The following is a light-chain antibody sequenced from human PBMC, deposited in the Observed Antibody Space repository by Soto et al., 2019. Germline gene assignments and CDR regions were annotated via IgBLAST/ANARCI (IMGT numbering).Light chain of an antibody. CDR3: QQYHYWPYT. Sequence: EIVLTQSPGTLSLSPGERATLSCRATESVVSSYLAWYQLKPGQAPRLLIYDASSRATGIPDRFSGSGSGTDFTLTISRLEPEDFAVYYCQQYHYWPYTFGQGTKVDIK. CDR2: DAS. J-gene: IGKJ2*01. CDR1: ESVVSSY. V-gene: IGKV3-20*01.